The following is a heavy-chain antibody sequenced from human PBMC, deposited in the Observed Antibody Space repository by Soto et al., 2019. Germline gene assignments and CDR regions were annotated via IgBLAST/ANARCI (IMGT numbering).Heavy chain of an antibody. CDR2: INPNSGGT. Sequence: EASVKVSCKASGYTFTGYYMHWVRQAPGQGLEWMGWINPNSGGTNYAQKFQGWVTMTRDTSISTAYMELSRLRSDDTAVYYCARERKSGSYSHFDYWGQGTLVTVSS. D-gene: IGHD1-26*01. CDR3: ARERKSGSYSHFDY. J-gene: IGHJ4*02. V-gene: IGHV1-2*04. CDR1: GYTFTGYY.